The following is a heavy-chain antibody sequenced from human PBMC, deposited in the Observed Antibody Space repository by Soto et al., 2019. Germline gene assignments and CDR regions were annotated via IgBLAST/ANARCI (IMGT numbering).Heavy chain of an antibody. J-gene: IGHJ6*02. CDR3: ARASGTATYGMDV. CDR2: INPNSGGT. D-gene: IGHD1-1*01. CDR1: GYTFTGYY. V-gene: IGHV1-2*04. Sequence: QVQLVQSGAEVKKPGASVKVSCKASGYTFTGYYIHWVRQAPGQGLEWMGCINPNSGGTNLAQRFQGWVTMTADTSISTAYMEVSRLKPDDTAVYYCARASGTATYGMDVWGQGTTVTVSS.